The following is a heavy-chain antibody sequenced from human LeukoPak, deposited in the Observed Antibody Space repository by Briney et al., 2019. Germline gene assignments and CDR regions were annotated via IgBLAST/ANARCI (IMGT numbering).Heavy chain of an antibody. J-gene: IGHJ3*02. CDR1: GGSISSSSYY. CDR2: IYYSGST. Sequence: SETLSLTCTVSGGSISSSSYYWGWIRQPPGKGLEWIGSIYYSGSTYYNPSLKSRVTISVDTSKNQFSLKLSSVTAADTAVYYCARSDIVVVVAAQGRPNAFDIWGQGTMVTVSS. D-gene: IGHD2-15*01. CDR3: ARSDIVVVVAAQGRPNAFDI. V-gene: IGHV4-39*01.